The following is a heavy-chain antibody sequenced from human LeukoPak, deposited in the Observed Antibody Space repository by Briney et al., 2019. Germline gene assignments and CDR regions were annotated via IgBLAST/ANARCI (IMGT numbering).Heavy chain of an antibody. J-gene: IGHJ3*02. Sequence: PGGSLRLSCEASGFRFRIYGMHWVRQAPGKGLEWTATIWYDGSNKYYADSVKGRFTISRDNSNNTLYLQMNSLRAEDTAVYICARKTAYDILTGYSKGAFDIWGQGTMVTVSS. CDR3: ARKTAYDILTGYSKGAFDI. CDR1: GFRFRIYG. D-gene: IGHD3-9*01. V-gene: IGHV3-33*01. CDR2: IWYDGSNK.